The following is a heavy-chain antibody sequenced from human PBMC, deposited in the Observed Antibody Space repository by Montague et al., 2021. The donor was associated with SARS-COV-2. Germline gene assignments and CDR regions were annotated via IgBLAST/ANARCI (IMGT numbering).Heavy chain of an antibody. J-gene: IGHJ3*02. V-gene: IGHV4-39*01. D-gene: IGHD3-10*01. CDR2: IYYSGST. CDR3: ARRERLLWFGELFFAFDI. CDR1: GGSISSSSYY. Sequence: SETLSLTCTVSGGSISSSSYYWGWIRQPPGKGLEWIGGIYYSGSTYYNPSLKSRVTISVDTSKNQFSLKLSSVTAADTAVYYCARRERLLWFGELFFAFDIWGQGTMVTVSS.